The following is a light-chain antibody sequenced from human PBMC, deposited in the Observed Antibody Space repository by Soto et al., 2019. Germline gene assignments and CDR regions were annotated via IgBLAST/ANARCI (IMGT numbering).Light chain of an antibody. J-gene: IGKJ3*01. Sequence: DIQMTQSPSSLSASVGDRVTIPCRASQRITNSLNWYQQKPGRASNLLIYAASSLQRGARSRFSGSGSGTDFTLTISSLQPDDFATYYCQQTYSPPFTFGPGNKVDIK. CDR1: QRITNS. V-gene: IGKV1-39*01. CDR3: QQTYSPPFT. CDR2: AAS.